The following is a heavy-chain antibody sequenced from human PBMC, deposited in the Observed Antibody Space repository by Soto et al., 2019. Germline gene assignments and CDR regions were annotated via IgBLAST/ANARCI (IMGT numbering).Heavy chain of an antibody. Sequence: GSLRLSCAASGFTFSSYAMHWVRQAPGKGLEWVAVVSYDGSDKYYGDSVKGRFTMSRDNSQNTLYLQMNSLRAEDTAVYYCARDMSKKGVTPEYWGQGTLVTVSS. CDR1: GFTFSSYA. J-gene: IGHJ4*02. V-gene: IGHV3-30-3*01. CDR2: VSYDGSDK. CDR3: ARDMSKKGVTPEY. D-gene: IGHD3-10*01.